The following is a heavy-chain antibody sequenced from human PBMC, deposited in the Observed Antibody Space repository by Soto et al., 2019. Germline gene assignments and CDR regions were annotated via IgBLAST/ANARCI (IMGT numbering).Heavy chain of an antibody. J-gene: IGHJ4*02. Sequence: SLRLSCAASGFTVSSNYMSWVRQAPGKGLEWVSLMYSSGNTLYADSVKGRFTISRDISKNTLFLQMNSLRAEDTAIYYCAKKVNSGPGSQYFDYWGQGTLVTVSS. V-gene: IGHV3-53*01. CDR3: AKKVNSGPGSQYFDY. CDR2: MYSSGNT. D-gene: IGHD3-10*01. CDR1: GFTVSSNY.